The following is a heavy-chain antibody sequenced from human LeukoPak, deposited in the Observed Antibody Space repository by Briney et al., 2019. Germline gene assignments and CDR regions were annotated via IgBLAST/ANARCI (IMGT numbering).Heavy chain of an antibody. D-gene: IGHD5-12*01. Sequence: LPGGSLRLSCAASGFTFSSSWMAWVRQAPGKGPEWVGNIKEDGTAKNYVVSVRGRFTISRDNAKNSLYLQMNSLRGEDTAVYYCTRDSGYNAFDIWGQGTMVTVSS. V-gene: IGHV3-7*01. J-gene: IGHJ3*02. CDR1: GFTFSSSW. CDR2: IKEDGTAK. CDR3: TRDSGYNAFDI.